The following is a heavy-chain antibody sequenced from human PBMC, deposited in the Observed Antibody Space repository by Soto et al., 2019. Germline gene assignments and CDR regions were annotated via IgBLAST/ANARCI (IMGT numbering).Heavy chain of an antibody. CDR2: ISYDGSNK. V-gene: IGHV3-30-3*01. CDR3: ARDLYGSSSHPAYFDY. Sequence: QVQLVESGGGVVQPGRSLRLSCAASGFTFSSYAMHWVRQAPGKGLEWVAVISYDGSNKYYADSVKGRFTISRDNSKNTLYLQMNSLRAEDTAVYYCARDLYGSSSHPAYFDYWGQGTLVTVSS. J-gene: IGHJ4*02. CDR1: GFTFSSYA. D-gene: IGHD6-6*01.